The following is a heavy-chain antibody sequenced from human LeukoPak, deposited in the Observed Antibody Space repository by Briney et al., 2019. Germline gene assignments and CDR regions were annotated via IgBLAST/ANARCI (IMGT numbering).Heavy chain of an antibody. D-gene: IGHD1-26*01. CDR1: GGSISSYY. V-gene: IGHV4-59*01. J-gene: IGHJ4*02. CDR3: AGTLRSGSFHFDY. CDR2: IYYSGST. Sequence: SETLSLTCTVSGGSISSYYWSWIRQPPGKGLEWIGYIYYSGSTNYNPSLKSRVTISVDTSKNQFSLKLSSVTAADTAVYYCAGTLRSGSFHFDYWGQGTLVTVSS.